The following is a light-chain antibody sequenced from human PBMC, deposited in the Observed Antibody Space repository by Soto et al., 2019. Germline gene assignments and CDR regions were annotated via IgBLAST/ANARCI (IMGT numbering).Light chain of an antibody. Sequence: VLTQPASVSGSPGEAITISCTGTSSDVGTYNLVTWYQQHPGRVPKLILYEGNKRPSGVSSRFSASKSGNTASLTISGLQAEDEADYFCCSYAPSRTLLFGGGTKVTVL. CDR1: SSDVGTYNL. CDR3: CSYAPSRTLL. V-gene: IGLV2-23*01. CDR2: EGN. J-gene: IGLJ2*01.